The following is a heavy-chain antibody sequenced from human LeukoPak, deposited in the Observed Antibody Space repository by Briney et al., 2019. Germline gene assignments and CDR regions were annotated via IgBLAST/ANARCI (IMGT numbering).Heavy chain of an antibody. CDR3: ARRDYVWGSYRLRNWFDP. V-gene: IGHV4-34*01. D-gene: IGHD3-16*02. J-gene: IGHJ5*02. Sequence: SETLSLTCAVYGGSFSGYYWSWIRQPPGKGLEWIGEINHSGSTNYNPSLKSRVTISVDTSKNQSSLKLSSVTAADTAVYYCARRDYVWGSYRLRNWFDPWGQGTLVTVSS. CDR2: INHSGST. CDR1: GGSFSGYY.